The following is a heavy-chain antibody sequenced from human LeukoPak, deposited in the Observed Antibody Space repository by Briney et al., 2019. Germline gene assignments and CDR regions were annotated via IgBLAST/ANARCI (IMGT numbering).Heavy chain of an antibody. V-gene: IGHV3-74*01. J-gene: IGHJ3*02. CDR1: GYTFSSYW. D-gene: IGHD3-10*01. CDR3: ARGSPTVFDI. Sequence: PGGSLRLSCAASGYTFSSYWMHWVRKAPGKGLVWVSHINGDGSSTSYADSVKGRFTISRDNAKNTLYLRINSLGAEDTAVYYCARGSPTVFDIWGQGTMVSVSS. CDR2: INGDGSST.